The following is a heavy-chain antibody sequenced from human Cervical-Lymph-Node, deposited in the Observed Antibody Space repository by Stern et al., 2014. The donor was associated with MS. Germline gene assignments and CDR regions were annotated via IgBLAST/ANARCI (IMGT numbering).Heavy chain of an antibody. CDR1: GYGFTDFY. J-gene: IGHJ5*02. D-gene: IGHD3-10*01. V-gene: IGHV1-2*02. Sequence: QVQLVQSGAEARKPGASVKISCKASGYGFTDFYLFWVRQAPGKGLECMGLINADNGGIKYVEKFQGRVSVTRDTSVSTTYLELRRLTSDDTAVYYCARRGVLGDMDLWGQGTPVTVSS. CDR2: INADNGGI. CDR3: ARRGVLGDMDL.